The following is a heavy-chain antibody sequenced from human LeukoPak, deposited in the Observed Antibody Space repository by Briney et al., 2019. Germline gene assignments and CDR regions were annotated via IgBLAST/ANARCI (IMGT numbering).Heavy chain of an antibody. CDR1: GFTFSSYG. CDR2: ISGPGGTT. CDR3: AKWAGDERHRSNWYGPIDN. V-gene: IGHV3-23*01. D-gene: IGHD6-13*01. J-gene: IGHJ4*02. Sequence: PGGSLRLSCAASGFTFSSYGITWFRLTPGKGLEWVSSISGPGGTTYYADSVKGRFTISRDNSKNTLYLQMKSLRAEDTALYYCAKWAGDERHRSNWYGPIDNWGQGTLVTVSS.